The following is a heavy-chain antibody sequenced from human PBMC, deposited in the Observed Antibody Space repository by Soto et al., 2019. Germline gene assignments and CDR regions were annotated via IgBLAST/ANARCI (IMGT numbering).Heavy chain of an antibody. Sequence: QVQLVKSGAEEKKPGSSVKVSCKASGYTFTSYAMHWVRQAPGQRLEWMGWINAGNGNTKHSQNFQGRGTITRDTSASTAYIEFSSLRSEDTAVYYCARDLSGNFYYYRGMDVWVQGTTVTVSS. D-gene: IGHD1-26*01. J-gene: IGHJ6*02. V-gene: IGHV1-3*05. CDR2: INAGNGNT. CDR1: GYTFTSYA. CDR3: ARDLSGNFYYYRGMDV.